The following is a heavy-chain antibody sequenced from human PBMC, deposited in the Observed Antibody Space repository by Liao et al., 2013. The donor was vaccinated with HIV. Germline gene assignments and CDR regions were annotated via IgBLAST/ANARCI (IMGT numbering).Heavy chain of an antibody. Sequence: QVQLQESGPGLVKPSETLSLTCTVSGGSITSGDHYWSWIRQPAGKGLEWIGRIDTSGSIKYSPSLKSRVTISIDTSKNKFSLKLSSVTAADTAVYYCAKEHRGTYTFDYWGRGNPGHSLL. D-gene: IGHD1-26*01. CDR2: IDTSGSI. CDR3: AKEHRGTYTFDY. J-gene: IGHJ4*02. V-gene: IGHV4-61*02. CDR1: GGSITSGDHY.